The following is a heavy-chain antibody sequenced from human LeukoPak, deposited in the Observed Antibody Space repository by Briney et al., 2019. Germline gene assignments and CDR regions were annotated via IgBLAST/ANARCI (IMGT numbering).Heavy chain of an antibody. Sequence: SETLSLTCNVSGDSITSNYYWGWIRQPPGKGLEWIGRMSYSGSAYYNPSLKSGLTISVDTSKNHFSLILDSVTGADTGVYYCARDPYCTGGSRYHRFHYWGQGTLATVS. CDR3: ARDPYCTGGSRYHRFHY. J-gene: IGHJ4*02. D-gene: IGHD2-15*01. CDR2: MSYSGSA. CDR1: GDSITSNYY. V-gene: IGHV4-39*02.